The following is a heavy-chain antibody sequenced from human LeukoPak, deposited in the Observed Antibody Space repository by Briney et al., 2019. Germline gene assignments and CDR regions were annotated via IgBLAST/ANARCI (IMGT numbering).Heavy chain of an antibody. CDR1: GYTFTSYG. CDR3: ARGPISLWFGDLFIY. J-gene: IGHJ4*02. Sequence: ASVKVSCKASGYTFTSYGISWVRQAPGQGLEWMGWISAYNGNTNYAQKLQGRVTMTTDTSTSTAYMELRSLRSDDTALYYCARGPISLWFGDLFIYWGQGTLVTVSS. CDR2: ISAYNGNT. V-gene: IGHV1-18*04. D-gene: IGHD3-10*01.